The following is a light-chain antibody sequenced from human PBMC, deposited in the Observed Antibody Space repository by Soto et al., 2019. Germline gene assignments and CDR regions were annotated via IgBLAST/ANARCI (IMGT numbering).Light chain of an antibody. J-gene: IGKJ1*01. Sequence: IVLTQSPGTLSLSPGEGATLSCRTSQSVSIRHLAWYQQRPGQAPRLLIYATSDRATGTPDRFSGSGSGTDFTLTITSLEPEDFAVYYCQQYGTSWKFGQGTTVEI. CDR2: ATS. CDR1: QSVSIRH. V-gene: IGKV3-20*01. CDR3: QQYGTSWK.